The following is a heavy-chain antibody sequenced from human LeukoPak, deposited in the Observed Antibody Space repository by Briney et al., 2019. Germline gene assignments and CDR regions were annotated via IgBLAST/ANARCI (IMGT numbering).Heavy chain of an antibody. Sequence: SETLSLTCAVYGGSFSGYYWSWIRQPPGKGLEWIGEINHSGSTNYNPSLKSRVTISVDTSKNQFSLKLSSVTAADTAVYYCARGSKSADYYDSSKYAAIYDAFDIWGQGTMVTVSS. V-gene: IGHV4-34*01. CDR1: GGSFSGYY. J-gene: IGHJ3*02. D-gene: IGHD3-22*01. CDR2: INHSGST. CDR3: ARGSKSADYYDSSKYAAIYDAFDI.